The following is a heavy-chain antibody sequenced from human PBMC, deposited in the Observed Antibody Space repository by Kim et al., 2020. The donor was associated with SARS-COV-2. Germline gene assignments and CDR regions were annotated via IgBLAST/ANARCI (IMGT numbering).Heavy chain of an antibody. CDR3: ARTAYGGNSGSWYFDL. Sequence: SVRVRFTISRDNAKYTLFLQMDSLRAEDTAVYYCARTAYGGNSGSWYFDLWGRGTLVTVSS. D-gene: IGHD4-17*01. V-gene: IGHV3-74*01. J-gene: IGHJ2*01.